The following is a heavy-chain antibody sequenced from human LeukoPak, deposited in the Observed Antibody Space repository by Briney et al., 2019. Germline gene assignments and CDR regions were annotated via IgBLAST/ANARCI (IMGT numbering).Heavy chain of an antibody. CDR3: ARDEALTGSSWYSH. CDR2: IRPDGSEG. CDR1: GFTFSNYG. D-gene: IGHD6-13*01. V-gene: IGHV3-7*01. J-gene: IGHJ4*02. Sequence: GGSLRLSCAASGFTFSNYGMSWVRQAPGKGLEWVATIRPDGSEGYYADSVRGRFTISRDNSKNSFRAEDTGVFYCARDEALTGSSWYSHWGQGTLVTVSS.